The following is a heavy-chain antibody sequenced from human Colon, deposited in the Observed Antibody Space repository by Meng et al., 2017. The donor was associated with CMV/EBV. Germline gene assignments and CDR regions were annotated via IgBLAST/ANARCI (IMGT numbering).Heavy chain of an antibody. D-gene: IGHD2/OR15-2a*01. CDR3: ARDNSLRRFDY. V-gene: IGHV4-59*01. J-gene: IGHJ4*02. CDR2: IYHNGIP. CDR1: GGSISSYY. Sequence: SETLSLTCTVSGGSISSYYWSWIRQSPGTGLEWIGHIYHNGIPNYNPSLKSRVTISVDTSKNQHSLKLSSVTAADTAVYYCARDNSLRRFDYWGLGMLVTVSS.